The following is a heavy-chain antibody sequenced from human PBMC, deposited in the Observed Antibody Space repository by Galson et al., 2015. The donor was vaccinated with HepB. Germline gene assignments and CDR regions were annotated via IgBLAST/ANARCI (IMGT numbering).Heavy chain of an antibody. CDR3: TRLGDFSGYSSR. CDR2: IRSKANNYAT. D-gene: IGHD6-19*01. V-gene: IGHV3-73*01. Sequence: SLRLSCAASGFTFSGSAIHWVRQASGKGPEWVGLIRSKANNYATSYVPSLKGRFTISRDDSKNMAYLHMKSPKTEDTAVYFCTRLGDFSGYSSRWGQGTLVTVSS. CDR1: GFTFSGSA. J-gene: IGHJ1*01.